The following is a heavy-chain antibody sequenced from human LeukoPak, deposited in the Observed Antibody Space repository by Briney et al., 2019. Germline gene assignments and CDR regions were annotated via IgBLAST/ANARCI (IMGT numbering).Heavy chain of an antibody. CDR1: GGSFSGYY. CDR3: ARARRGYVRLDY. Sequence: SETLSLTCAVYGGSFSGYYWTWIRQSPGKGLEWIGEIYHSGSTNYNPSLMRRVTMSVDTSKNQFSLSLTAVTDADTALYYCARARRGYVRLDYWGQGTLVTVSS. CDR2: IYHSGST. V-gene: IGHV4-34*01. D-gene: IGHD5-12*01. J-gene: IGHJ4*02.